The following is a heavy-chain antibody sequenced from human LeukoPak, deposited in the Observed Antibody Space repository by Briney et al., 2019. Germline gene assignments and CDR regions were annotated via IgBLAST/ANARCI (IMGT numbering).Heavy chain of an antibody. V-gene: IGHV4-61*02. CDR3: ARYIVSYPHDAFDI. CDR1: GGSISSGSYY. Sequence: SQTLSLTCTVSGGSISSGSYYWSWIRQPAGKGLEWIGRIYPSGSTNYNPSLKSRVTISVDTSKKQFSLKLSSVTAADTAFYYCARYIVSYPHDAFDIWGQGTMVTVSS. J-gene: IGHJ3*02. D-gene: IGHD1-26*01. CDR2: IYPSGST.